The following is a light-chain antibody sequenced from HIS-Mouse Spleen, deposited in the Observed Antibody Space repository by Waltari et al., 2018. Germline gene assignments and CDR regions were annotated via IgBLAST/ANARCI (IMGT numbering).Light chain of an antibody. V-gene: IGLV2-11*02. Sequence: QSALTQPRPVSGPPGQPVTISCTGTSSDVGGYNSVPLYQQPPGQAPNLMIYDVSKRPSGVPDRFSGSKSGNTASLTISGLQAEDEADYYCCSYAGSYTYWVFGGGTKLTVL. CDR3: CSYAGSYTYWV. CDR2: DVS. CDR1: SSDVGGYNS. J-gene: IGLJ3*02.